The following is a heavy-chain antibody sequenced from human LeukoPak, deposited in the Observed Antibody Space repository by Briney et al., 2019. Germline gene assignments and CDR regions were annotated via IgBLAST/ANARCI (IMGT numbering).Heavy chain of an antibody. Sequence: GGSLRLSCAASGFTFDDYGMSWVRQAPGKGLEWVSAISVDGSMGHYSDSVKGRFSISRDNSKNTLYLQMDSLRAEDTALYYCAQGSYGDYGGQLQNWGQGTLVTVSS. J-gene: IGHJ1*01. CDR2: ISVDGSMG. CDR3: AQGSYGDYGGQLQN. CDR1: GFTFDDYG. D-gene: IGHD4-23*01. V-gene: IGHV3-23*01.